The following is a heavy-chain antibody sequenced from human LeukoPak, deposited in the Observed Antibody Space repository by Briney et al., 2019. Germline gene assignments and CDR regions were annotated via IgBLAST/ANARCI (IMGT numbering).Heavy chain of an antibody. CDR3: ARAGTRRPFDP. CDR1: GGSISSGGYY. V-gene: IGHV4-31*03. Sequence: SETLPLTCTVSGGSISSGGYYWSWIRQHPGKGLEWIGYIYYSGSTYYNPSLKSRVTISVDTSKNQFSLKLSSVTAADTAVYYCARAGTRRPFDPWGQGTLVTVSS. J-gene: IGHJ5*02. CDR2: IYYSGST.